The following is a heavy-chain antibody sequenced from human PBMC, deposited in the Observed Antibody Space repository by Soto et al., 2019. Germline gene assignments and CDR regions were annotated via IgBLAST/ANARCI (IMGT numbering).Heavy chain of an antibody. Sequence: EVQLVESGGGLIQPGGSLRLSCAASGFTVSSNYMSWVRQAPGKGLEWVSIIYSGGSTYYADSVKGRFTISRDNSKNTLYLQMTSLRGADTAVYYCARGYCISRSCYAAWLDPWGQGTLVTVSS. V-gene: IGHV3-53*01. CDR1: GFTVSSNY. CDR2: IYSGGST. J-gene: IGHJ5*02. D-gene: IGHD2-2*01. CDR3: ARGYCISRSCYAAWLDP.